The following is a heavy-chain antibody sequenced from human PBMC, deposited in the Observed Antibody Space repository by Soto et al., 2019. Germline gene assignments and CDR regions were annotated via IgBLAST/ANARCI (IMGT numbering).Heavy chain of an antibody. Sequence: PAETLSLTCAFYVGSFSVYYWSWIRQPPEKGLEWIGEINHSGSTNYNPSLKSRVTISVDTSKNQFSLKLSSVTAADTAVYYCARTEENWNYEDYWGRGTMVTVSS. D-gene: IGHD1-7*01. V-gene: IGHV4-34*01. CDR2: INHSGST. J-gene: IGHJ4*02. CDR3: ARTEENWNYEDY. CDR1: VGSFSVYY.